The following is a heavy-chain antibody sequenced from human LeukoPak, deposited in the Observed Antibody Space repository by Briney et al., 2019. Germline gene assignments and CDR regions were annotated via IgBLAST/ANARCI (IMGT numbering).Heavy chain of an antibody. J-gene: IGHJ6*03. V-gene: IGHV5-51*01. CDR1: GSNFTDYW. Sequence: GESLQISSKGPGSNFTDYWIGWVRPMPGKGLEWMGVVYPNDSDVRYSPSFQGQVTISADKSLTTAYLQWTTLKPSDTATYYCVRQAYYYMDVWGSGTTVTVSS. CDR2: VYPNDSDV. CDR3: VRQAYYYMDV.